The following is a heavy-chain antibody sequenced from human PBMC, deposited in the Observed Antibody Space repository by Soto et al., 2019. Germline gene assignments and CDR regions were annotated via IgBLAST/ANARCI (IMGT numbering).Heavy chain of an antibody. CDR1: GDTVSSNSVA. CDR3: ARSEEDSDYYYYGMDV. J-gene: IGHJ6*02. CDR2: TYYRSRWYS. Sequence: SQTLSLTCVGSGDTVSSNSVAWNWVRQSPSRGLEWLGRTYYRSRWYSDYAVSVRSRIDINADTSKNQVSLQLNSVTPEDTAVYYCARSEEDSDYYYYGMDVWGQGTTVTVSS. D-gene: IGHD2-15*01. V-gene: IGHV6-1*01.